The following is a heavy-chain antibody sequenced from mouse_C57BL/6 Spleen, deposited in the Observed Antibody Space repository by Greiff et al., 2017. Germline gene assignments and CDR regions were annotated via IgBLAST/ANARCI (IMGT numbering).Heavy chain of an antibody. CDR3: ERREVLRSPYWYFDV. Sequence: EVQVVESGGGLVKPGGSLKLSCAASGFTFSSYTMSWVRQTPEKRLEWVATISGGGGNTYYPDSVKGRFTISRDNAKNTLYLQMSSLRSEDTALYYCERREVLRSPYWYFDVWGTGTTVTVSS. D-gene: IGHD1-1*01. CDR2: ISGGGGNT. V-gene: IGHV5-9*01. CDR1: GFTFSSYT. J-gene: IGHJ1*03.